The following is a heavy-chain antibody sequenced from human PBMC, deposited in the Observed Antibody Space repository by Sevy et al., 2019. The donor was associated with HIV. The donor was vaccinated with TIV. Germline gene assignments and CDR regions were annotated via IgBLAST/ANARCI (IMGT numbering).Heavy chain of an antibody. J-gene: IGHJ6*02. Sequence: ASVKVSCKASGYTFTSYGISWVRQAPGQGLEWMGWISAYNGNTNYAQKLQGRDTMTTDTSPSTAYMELRSLRSDDTAVYYCARAAFGDFTMVRGVIISHNYGMDVWGQGTTVTVSS. V-gene: IGHV1-18*01. CDR3: ARAAFGDFTMVRGVIISHNYGMDV. CDR2: ISAYNGNT. CDR1: GYTFTSYG. D-gene: IGHD3-10*01.